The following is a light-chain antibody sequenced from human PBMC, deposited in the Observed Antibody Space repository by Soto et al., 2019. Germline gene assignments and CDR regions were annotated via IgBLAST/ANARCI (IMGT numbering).Light chain of an antibody. Sequence: DIQMTQSPSSLSASLGDRVTIASRASQSISRYLNWYQQKPGTAPHLLIYTTSSLQSGVPSRFSGSRGGTDYTLTISSMQPEDFGTYYCQQNYSTPPITFGQGTRLDIK. J-gene: IGKJ5*01. CDR2: TTS. CDR1: QSISRY. V-gene: IGKV1-39*01. CDR3: QQNYSTPPIT.